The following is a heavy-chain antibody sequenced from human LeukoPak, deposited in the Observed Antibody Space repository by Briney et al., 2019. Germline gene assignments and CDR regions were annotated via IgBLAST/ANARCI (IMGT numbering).Heavy chain of an antibody. J-gene: IGHJ4*02. D-gene: IGHD5-18*01. CDR2: INSDGSST. V-gene: IGHV3-74*01. CDR3: ARDQRDTAMSLYYFDY. Sequence: QPGGSLRLSCAASGFIFSRYWMHWVRQAPGKGLVWVSRINSDGSSTSYADSVKGRFTISRDNAKNTLYLQMNSLRAEDAAVYYCARDQRDTAMSLYYFDYWGQGTLVTVSS. CDR1: GFIFSRYW.